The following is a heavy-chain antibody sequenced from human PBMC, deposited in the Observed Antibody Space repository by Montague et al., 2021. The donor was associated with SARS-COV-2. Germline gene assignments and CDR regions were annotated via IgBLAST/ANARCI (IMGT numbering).Heavy chain of an antibody. Sequence: TLSLTCTVSGDSISSGTHYWSWIRQPAGKGLEWIGRIYTSGGTNYNPSLKSRVTISVDTSKNQFSLKLSSVTAADTAVYYCARGGWGGTDCSSTSCKPYYYYYGMDVWGQGTTVTVSS. CDR2: IYTSGGT. J-gene: IGHJ6*02. CDR3: ARGGWGGTDCSSTSCKPYYYYYGMDV. CDR1: GDSISSGTHY. D-gene: IGHD2-2*01. V-gene: IGHV4-61*02.